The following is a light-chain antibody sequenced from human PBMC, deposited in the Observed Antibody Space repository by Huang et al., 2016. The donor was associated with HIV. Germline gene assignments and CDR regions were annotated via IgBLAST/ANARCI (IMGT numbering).Light chain of an antibody. V-gene: IGKV3-11*01. J-gene: IGKJ3*01. CDR1: QSVSSY. CDR2: DAY. Sequence: IVLTQSPATLSLSPGERATLSCRASQSVSSYLAWYQPKPGQAPRLLIYDAYNRATGIPARFSGSGSGTDFTLTISSLEPEDFAVYYCQQRSNWPTCGPGTKVDIK. CDR3: QQRSNWPT.